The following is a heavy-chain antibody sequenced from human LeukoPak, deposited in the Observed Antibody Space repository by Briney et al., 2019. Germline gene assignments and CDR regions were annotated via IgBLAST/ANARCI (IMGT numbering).Heavy chain of an antibody. CDR3: ARKLLRADYYYIDV. CDR1: GFTFSSYS. J-gene: IGHJ6*03. Sequence: PGGSLRVSRAASGFTFSSYSMNWVRQAPGKGLEWVAYISSSSSPIYYADFVKGRFTISRDNAKSSLYLEMNSLTAEDTAVYYCARKLLRADYYYIDVWRKATTVTVSS. CDR2: ISSSSSPI. V-gene: IGHV3-48*01. D-gene: IGHD4-23*01.